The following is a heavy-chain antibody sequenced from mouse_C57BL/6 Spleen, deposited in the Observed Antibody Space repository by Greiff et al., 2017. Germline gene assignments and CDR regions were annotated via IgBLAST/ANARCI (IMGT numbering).Heavy chain of an antibody. CDR2: IIPSNGGT. CDR1: GYTFTSYW. D-gene: IGHD2-4*01. CDR3: ARDGIYYDYDDFDY. Sequence: QVQLQQPGTELVKPGASVKLSCKASGYTFTSYWMHWVKQRPGQGLEWIGNIIPSNGGTNYNEKFKSKATLTVDKSSSTAYMQLSSLTSEDSAVYYCARDGIYYDYDDFDYWGQGTTLTVSS. V-gene: IGHV1-53*01. J-gene: IGHJ2*01.